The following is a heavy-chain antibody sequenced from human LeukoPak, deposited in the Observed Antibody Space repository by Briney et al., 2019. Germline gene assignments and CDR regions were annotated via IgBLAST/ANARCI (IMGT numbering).Heavy chain of an antibody. Sequence: SETLSLTCTVSGGSISSGSYYWSWIRQPPGKGLEWIGYIYYSGSTNYNPSLKSRVTISVDTSKNQFSLKLSSVTAADTAVYYCARTHYDSSGYSDVFDYWGQGTLVTVSS. CDR1: GGSISSGSYY. J-gene: IGHJ4*02. D-gene: IGHD3-22*01. CDR2: IYYSGST. CDR3: ARTHYDSSGYSDVFDY. V-gene: IGHV4-61*01.